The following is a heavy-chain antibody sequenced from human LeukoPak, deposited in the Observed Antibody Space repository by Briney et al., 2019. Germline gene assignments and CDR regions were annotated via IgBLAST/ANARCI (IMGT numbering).Heavy chain of an antibody. CDR3: TRVRYSDSWYEAYFDH. CDR1: GFVFGDFA. D-gene: IGHD6-13*01. V-gene: IGHV3-49*04. Sequence: GGSLRLSCAASGFVFGDFAMNWVRQAPGKGLEWLGFIRSKAFTATTEYAASVRGRFTISRDDSKSITYLEMSSLKSEDTAVYYCTRVRYSDSWYEAYFDHWGQGTLVTVSS. J-gene: IGHJ4*02. CDR2: IRSKAFTATT.